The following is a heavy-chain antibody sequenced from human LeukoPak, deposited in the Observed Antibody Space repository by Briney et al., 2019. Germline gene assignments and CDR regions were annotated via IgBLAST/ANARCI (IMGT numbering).Heavy chain of an antibody. V-gene: IGHV1-3*01. J-gene: IGHJ5*02. Sequence: ASVKVSCKASGYTFTSYAMHWVRQAPGQRLEWIGWLNAGNGNTKYSQKFQGRVTITRDTSASTAYMELSSLRSEDTAVYYCARDRGIAAAGKYNWFDPWGQGTLVTVSS. CDR1: GYTFTSYA. CDR3: ARDRGIAAAGKYNWFDP. CDR2: LNAGNGNT. D-gene: IGHD6-13*01.